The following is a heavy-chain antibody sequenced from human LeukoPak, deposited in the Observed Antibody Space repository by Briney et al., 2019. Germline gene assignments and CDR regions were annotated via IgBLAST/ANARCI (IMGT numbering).Heavy chain of an antibody. D-gene: IGHD3-22*01. CDR2: IIPILGIA. V-gene: IGHV1-69*02. CDR3: ARGGYYYDSSGYYWFDP. Sequence: SSVKVSCKASGGTFSSYTISWVRQAPGQGLEWMGRIIPILGIANYAQKFQGRVTITADKSTNTAYMELSSLRSEDTAVYYCARGGYYYDSSGYYWFDPWGQGTLVTVSS. CDR1: GGTFSSYT. J-gene: IGHJ5*02.